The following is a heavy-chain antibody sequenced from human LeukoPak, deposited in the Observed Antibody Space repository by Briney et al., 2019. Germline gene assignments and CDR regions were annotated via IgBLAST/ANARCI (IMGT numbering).Heavy chain of an antibody. J-gene: IGHJ4*02. CDR1: GXSISSYY. D-gene: IGHD6-19*01. CDR3: ARSFDKSVAGKYYFDY. Sequence: SETLSLTRTVSGXSISSYYWSWIRQSPGKGLEWIGYIYYSGNTNYNPSLKSRVTISADTSKNQFSLKMTSVTAADTAVYYCARSFDKSVAGKYYFDYWGQGTLVTVSS. CDR2: IYYSGNT. V-gene: IGHV4-59*01.